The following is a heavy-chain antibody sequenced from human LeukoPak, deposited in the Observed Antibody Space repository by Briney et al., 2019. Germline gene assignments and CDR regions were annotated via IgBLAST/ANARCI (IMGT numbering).Heavy chain of an antibody. V-gene: IGHV3-53*01. CDR3: ASWPGALYGEDF. CDR1: GFTVSSNY. CDR2: IFGGGGT. Sequence: GGSLRLSCAAFGFTVSSNYMSWVRQAPGKGLEWVSVIFGGGGTYYGDSVRGRFTISRDNSKNTLYLQMNSLRAEDTAVYYCASWPGALYGEDFWGQGTLVTVSS. D-gene: IGHD3-10*02. J-gene: IGHJ4*02.